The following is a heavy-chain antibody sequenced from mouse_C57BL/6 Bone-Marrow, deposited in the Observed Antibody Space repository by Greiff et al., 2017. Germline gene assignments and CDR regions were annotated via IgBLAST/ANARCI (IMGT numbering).Heavy chain of an antibody. Sequence: VQLQQSGPELVKPGASVKISCKASGYSFTDYNMNWVKQSNGKSLEWIGVINPNYGTTSYNQKFKGKATLTVDQSSSTAYMQLNSLTSEDSAVYYCARGGITTVVATSYWYFDVWGTGTTVTVSS. D-gene: IGHD1-1*01. CDR2: INPNYGTT. CDR3: ARGGITTVVATSYWYFDV. CDR1: GYSFTDYN. J-gene: IGHJ1*03. V-gene: IGHV1-39*01.